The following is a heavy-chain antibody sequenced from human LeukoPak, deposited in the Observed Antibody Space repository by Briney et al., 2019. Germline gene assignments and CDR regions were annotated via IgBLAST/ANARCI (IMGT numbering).Heavy chain of an antibody. CDR3: ATKGRGGITMILYGMDV. V-gene: IGHV1-24*01. CDR1: GYTPTELS. D-gene: IGHD3-22*01. CDR2: FDPEDGET. Sequence: ASVKGSCKVSGYTPTELSMHWVRQAPGKGLEWMGGFDPEDGETIYAQKFQGRVTMTEDTSTDTAYMELSSLRSEDTAVYYCATKGRGGITMILYGMDVWGQGTTVTVSS. J-gene: IGHJ6*02.